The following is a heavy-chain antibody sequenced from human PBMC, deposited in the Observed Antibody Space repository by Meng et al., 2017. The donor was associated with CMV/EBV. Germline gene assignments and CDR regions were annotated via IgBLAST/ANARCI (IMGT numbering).Heavy chain of an antibody. D-gene: IGHD2-15*01. J-gene: IGHJ6*02. CDR2: ISAYNGNT. Sequence: ASVKVSCKASGYTFTSYGISWVRQAPGQGLEWMGWISAYNGNTNYAQKPKGRVTMTTDTSTSTAYTELRSLRSDDTAVYYCARQCEWGGGSCYGYYYYGMDVWGQGTTVTVSS. CDR3: ARQCEWGGGSCYGYYYYGMDV. CDR1: GYTFTSYG. V-gene: IGHV1-18*01.